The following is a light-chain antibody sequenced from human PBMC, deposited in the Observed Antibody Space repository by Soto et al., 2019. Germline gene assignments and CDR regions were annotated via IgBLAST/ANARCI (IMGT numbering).Light chain of an antibody. V-gene: IGLV6-57*01. CDR2: EDN. Sequence: NFMLTQPHSVSESPGKTVNISCTRSSGSIASNYVQWYQQRPGSSPTTVIYEDNQRPSGVPDRFSGSIDTSSNPASLTISGLKTEDEADYYCQSCDSVNVLFGGGTKLTVL. CDR3: QSCDSVNVL. J-gene: IGLJ2*01. CDR1: SGSIASNY.